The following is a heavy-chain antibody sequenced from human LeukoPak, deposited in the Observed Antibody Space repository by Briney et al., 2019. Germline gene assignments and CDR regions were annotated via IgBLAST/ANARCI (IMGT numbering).Heavy chain of an antibody. V-gene: IGHV4-59*01. CDR3: ARDLGPEWQQLVESHYYYYYMDV. Sequence: SETLSLTCTVSGGSIYSYYWSWIPHPPGKGPECICYIYYSGSTNYNPSLKSRVTISLDTSKNQFSIKLSSVTAADTAVYYCARDLGPEWQQLVESHYYYYYMDVWGKGTTVTVSS. J-gene: IGHJ6*03. D-gene: IGHD6-13*01. CDR1: GGSIYSYY. CDR2: IYYSGST.